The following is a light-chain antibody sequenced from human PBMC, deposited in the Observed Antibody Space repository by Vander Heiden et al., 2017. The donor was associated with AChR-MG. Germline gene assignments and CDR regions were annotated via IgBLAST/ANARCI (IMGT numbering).Light chain of an antibody. CDR2: DAS. V-gene: IGKV3-11*01. CDR3: QQGSSWPSGLT. CDR1: QSVGTY. Sequence: DIVSTQPPATLSLSPGERATLSCRASQSVGTYLAWYQQKPGQAPRLLIYDASNRATGIPARFSGSGSGTDFTLTISSLEPEDFAVYYCQQGSSWPSGLTFGGGTKVEIK. J-gene: IGKJ4*01.